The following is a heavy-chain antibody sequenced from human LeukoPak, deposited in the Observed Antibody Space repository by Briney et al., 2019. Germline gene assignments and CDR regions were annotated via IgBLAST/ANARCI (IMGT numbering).Heavy chain of an antibody. V-gene: IGHV3-53*01. CDR3: ARGASQFDY. Sequence: GGSLRLSCAASGITVSSNYMSWVRQAPGKGLEWVSVIYSGGSTYYVDSVKGRFSISRDNSKNTLYLQVNSLRAEDTAVYYCARGASQFDYWGQGTLVTVSS. J-gene: IGHJ4*02. CDR2: IYSGGST. CDR1: GITVSSNY.